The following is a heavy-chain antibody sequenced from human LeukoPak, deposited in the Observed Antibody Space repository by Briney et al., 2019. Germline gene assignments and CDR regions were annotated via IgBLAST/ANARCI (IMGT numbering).Heavy chain of an antibody. Sequence: VQPGGSLRLSCAASGFTVSSNYMSWVRQAPGKGLEWVSGINWNGGSIGYADSVKGRFTVSRDNAKNSLYLQMNSLRAEDMALYYCAKDGGSGWYHLSDWGQGTLVTVSS. CDR2: INWNGGSI. CDR1: GFTVSSNY. CDR3: AKDGGSGWYHLSD. D-gene: IGHD6-19*01. V-gene: IGHV3-9*03. J-gene: IGHJ4*02.